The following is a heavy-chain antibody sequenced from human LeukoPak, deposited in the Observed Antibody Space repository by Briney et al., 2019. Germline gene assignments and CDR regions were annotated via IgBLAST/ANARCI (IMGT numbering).Heavy chain of an antibody. J-gene: IGHJ4*02. CDR2: INPSGGST. Sequence: ASVKVSCKASGYTFTNYYMHWVRRAPGQGLEWMGIINPSGGSTRSAQNFQDRVTMTRDTSTSTVYMELSSLRSEDTAVCYCARGPATATAWPFDYWGQGTLVTVSS. CDR1: GYTFTNYY. V-gene: IGHV1-46*01. D-gene: IGHD6-13*01. CDR3: ARGPATATAWPFDY.